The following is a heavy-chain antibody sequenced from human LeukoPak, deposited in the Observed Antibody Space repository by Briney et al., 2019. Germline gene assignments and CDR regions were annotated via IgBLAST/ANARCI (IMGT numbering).Heavy chain of an antibody. J-gene: IGHJ4*02. D-gene: IGHD6-19*01. Sequence: SETLSLTCTVSGGSISSGSYYWSWIRQPAGKGLEWIGRIYTSGSTNYNPSLKSRVTISVDTSKNQFSLKLSSVTAADTAVYYCARGYSSGWYYFDYWGQETLVTVSS. CDR1: GGSISSGSYY. CDR3: ARGYSSGWYYFDY. CDR2: IYTSGST. V-gene: IGHV4-61*02.